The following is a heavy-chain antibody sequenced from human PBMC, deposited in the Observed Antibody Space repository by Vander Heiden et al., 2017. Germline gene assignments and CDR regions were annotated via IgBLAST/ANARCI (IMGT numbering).Heavy chain of an antibody. V-gene: IGHV3-9*01. J-gene: IGHJ4*02. D-gene: IGHD3-22*01. CDR3: AKVAHDYYDSSGYDY. CDR2: ISWNSGSI. CDR1: GFTFDDYA. Sequence: EVQLVESGGGLVQPGRSLRLSCAASGFTFDDYAMHWVRQAPGKGLEWVSGISWNSGSIGYADSVKGRFTISRDNAKNSLYMQMNSLRAEDTALYYCAKVAHDYYDSSGYDYWCQGTLVTVYS.